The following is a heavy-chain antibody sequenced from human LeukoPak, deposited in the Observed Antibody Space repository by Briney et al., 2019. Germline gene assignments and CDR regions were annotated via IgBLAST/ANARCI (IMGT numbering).Heavy chain of an antibody. V-gene: IGHV4-61*02. CDR2: IYTSGST. CDR3: ARTYYYDSSGFDP. CDR1: GGSISSSSYY. Sequence: SETLSLTCTVSGGSISSSSYYWGWIRQPAGKGLEWIGRIYTSGSTNYNPSLKSRVTISVDTSKNQFSLKLSSVTAADTAVYYCARTYYYDSSGFDPWGQGTLVTVPS. D-gene: IGHD3-22*01. J-gene: IGHJ5*02.